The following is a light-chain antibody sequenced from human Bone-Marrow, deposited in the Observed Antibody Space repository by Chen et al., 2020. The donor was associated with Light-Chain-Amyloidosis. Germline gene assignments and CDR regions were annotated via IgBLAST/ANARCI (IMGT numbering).Light chain of an antibody. CDR3: QSYQGSSQGV. V-gene: IGLV6-57*01. CDR1: SGSIATNY. J-gene: IGLJ3*02. Sequence: NFMLPQPHSVSESPGQTVIISCTRSSGSIATNYVQWYQQRPGSSPTTVIYEDDQRPSGVPDRFSGFIDRSSNSASLTISGLKTEDEADYYCQSYQGSSQGVFGGGTKLTVL. CDR2: EDD.